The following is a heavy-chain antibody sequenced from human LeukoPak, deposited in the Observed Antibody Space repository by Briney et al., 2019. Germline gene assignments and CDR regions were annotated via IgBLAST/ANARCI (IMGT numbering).Heavy chain of an antibody. Sequence: GGSLRLSCAASGFIFTNYFMSWVRQAPGKGLEWVASIKHDGSEKYYVDSVRGRFTISRDNTMNSLYLQMSSLRAEDTAVYYCATDRGWRTSGYYLYYFEYWGQGALVTYSS. V-gene: IGHV3-7*01. CDR1: GFIFTNYF. CDR2: IKHDGSEK. D-gene: IGHD3-3*01. J-gene: IGHJ4*02. CDR3: ATDRGWRTSGYYLYYFEY.